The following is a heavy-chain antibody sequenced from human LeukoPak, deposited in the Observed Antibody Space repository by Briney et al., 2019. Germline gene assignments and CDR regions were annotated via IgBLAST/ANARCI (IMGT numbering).Heavy chain of an antibody. V-gene: IGHV4-39*07. CDR2: IYYSGYT. J-gene: IGHJ3*02. CDR3: ARDTSDSSGWKVLDAFDI. D-gene: IGHD6-19*01. CDR1: GGSISSSSYY. Sequence: SETLSLTCTVSGGSISSSSYYWGWIRQPPGKGLEWIGNIYYSGYTYYNPSLKSRVTISIDTSKNQFSLRLSSVTAPDTAVYYCARDTSDSSGWKVLDAFDIWGQGTMVTVSS.